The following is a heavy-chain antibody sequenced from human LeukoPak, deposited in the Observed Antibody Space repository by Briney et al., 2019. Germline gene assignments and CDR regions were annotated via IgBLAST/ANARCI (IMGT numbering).Heavy chain of an antibody. J-gene: IGHJ3*02. Sequence: ASVKVSCKASGYTFTSYYMHWVRQAPGQGLEWMGWISAYNGNTNYAQKLQGRVTMTTDTSTSTAYMELRSLRSDDTAVYYCARDLGKYYYDSSGYYSADAFDIWGQGTMVTVSS. D-gene: IGHD3-22*01. CDR2: ISAYNGNT. CDR1: GYTFTSYY. V-gene: IGHV1-18*04. CDR3: ARDLGKYYYDSSGYYSADAFDI.